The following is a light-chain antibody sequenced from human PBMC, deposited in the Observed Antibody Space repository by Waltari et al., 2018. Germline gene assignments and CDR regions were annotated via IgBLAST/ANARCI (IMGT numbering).Light chain of an antibody. J-gene: IGKJ4*01. V-gene: IGKV3-11*01. CDR1: QSISSS. CDR2: DAS. Sequence: EIVLTQSPATLSLSPGERATLSCRASQSISSSLGWYQQKPGQAPRLLIYDASNRATGIPARFSGSGSGTDFTLTISSLEPEDFAVCYCQQRSSWPTFGGGTKVEIK. CDR3: QQRSSWPT.